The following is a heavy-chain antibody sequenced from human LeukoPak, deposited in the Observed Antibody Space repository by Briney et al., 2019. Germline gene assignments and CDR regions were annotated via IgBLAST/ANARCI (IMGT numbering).Heavy chain of an antibody. D-gene: IGHD3-3*01. J-gene: IGHJ4*02. V-gene: IGHV1-8*03. CDR2: MNPNSGST. CDR1: GYTFTSYD. CDR3: ARGGYYDFWSGYFFAVGRTEFDY. Sequence: ASVKVSCKASGYTFTSYDINWVRQATGQGLEWMGWMNPNSGSTGYAQKFQGRVTITRNTSISTAYMELSSLRSEDTAVYYCARGGYYDFWSGYFFAVGRTEFDYWGQGTLVTVSS.